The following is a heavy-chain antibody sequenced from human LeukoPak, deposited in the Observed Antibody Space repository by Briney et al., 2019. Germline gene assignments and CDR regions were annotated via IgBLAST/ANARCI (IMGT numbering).Heavy chain of an antibody. CDR1: GGSINSGDYY. D-gene: IGHD4-17*01. CDR3: ARETTVTTHHFDY. J-gene: IGHJ4*02. CDR2: IYYSGST. V-gene: IGHV4-30-4*01. Sequence: SETLSLTCIVSGGSINSGDYYWTWIRQPPGKGLEWIGHIYYSGSTHYNPSLKSRVTISVDTSKNQFSLKLSSVTAADTAVYYCARETTVTTHHFDYWGQGTLVTVSS.